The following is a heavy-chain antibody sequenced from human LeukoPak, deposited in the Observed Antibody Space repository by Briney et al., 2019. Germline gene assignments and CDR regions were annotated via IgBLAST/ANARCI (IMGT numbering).Heavy chain of an antibody. CDR1: GGTFSSYA. J-gene: IGHJ4*02. CDR3: AREDGGSYWGGGDY. Sequence: SVKVSCKASGGTFSSYAISWVRQAPGQGLEWVGGIIPIFGTANYAQKFQGRVTITTDESTSTAYMELSSLRSEDTAVYYCAREDGGSYWGGGDYWGQGTLVTVSS. V-gene: IGHV1-69*05. CDR2: IIPIFGTA. D-gene: IGHD1-26*01.